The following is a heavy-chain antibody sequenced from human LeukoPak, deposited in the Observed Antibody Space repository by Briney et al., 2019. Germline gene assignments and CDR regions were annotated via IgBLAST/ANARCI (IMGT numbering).Heavy chain of an antibody. CDR3: ARLGTVRYFDLSDAFDI. CDR1: GGSISSYY. J-gene: IGHJ3*02. V-gene: IGHV4-4*07. D-gene: IGHD3-9*01. Sequence: SETLSLTCTVSGGSISSYYWNWLRQPAGKGLEWIGRIYITGSTDYNPSLKSRVTMSLDTSKNQFSLKLSSVTAADTAVYFCARLGTVRYFDLSDAFDIWGQGTMVTVSS. CDR2: IYITGST.